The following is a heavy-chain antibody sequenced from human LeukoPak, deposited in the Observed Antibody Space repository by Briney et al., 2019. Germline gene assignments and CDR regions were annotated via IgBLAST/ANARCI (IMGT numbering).Heavy chain of an antibody. CDR1: GYTFTSYG. CDR3: ARDWPRFWSGYYPFDY. Sequence: ASVKVSCKASGYTFTSYGISWVRQAPGQGLEWMGWTSAYNGNTNYAQKLQGRVTMTTDTSTSTAYMELRSLRSDDTAVYYCARDWPRFWSGYYPFDYWGQGTLVTVSS. V-gene: IGHV1-18*01. CDR2: TSAYNGNT. D-gene: IGHD3-3*01. J-gene: IGHJ4*02.